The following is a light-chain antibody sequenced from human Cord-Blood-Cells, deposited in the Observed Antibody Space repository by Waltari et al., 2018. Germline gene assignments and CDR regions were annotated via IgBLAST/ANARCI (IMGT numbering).Light chain of an antibody. J-gene: IGLJ2*01. Sequence: HCSLNQPASVSGSPGQPLTIPCHGSSSDVGGDNCASWYQQHPGKAPKLMIYEVSNRPSGVSNRFSGSKSGNTASLTISGLQAEDEADYYCSSYTSSSSVVFGGGTKLTVL. CDR2: EVS. CDR3: SSYTSSSSVV. V-gene: IGLV2-14*01. CDR1: SSDVGGDNC.